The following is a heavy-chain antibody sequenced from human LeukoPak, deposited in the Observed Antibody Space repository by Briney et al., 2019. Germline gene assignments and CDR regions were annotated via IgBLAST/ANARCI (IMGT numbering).Heavy chain of an antibody. J-gene: IGHJ4*02. D-gene: IGHD6-13*01. V-gene: IGHV1-46*01. CDR2: INPSGGST. CDR3: ARGRIAAAGLHY. CDR1: GYTFTSYY. Sequence: GASVKVSCKASGYTFTSYYMHWVRQAPGQGLEWMGIINPSGGSTSYAQKFQGRVTMTRDTSISTAYMELSSLRSEDTAVYYCARGRIAAAGLHYWGQGTLVTVSS.